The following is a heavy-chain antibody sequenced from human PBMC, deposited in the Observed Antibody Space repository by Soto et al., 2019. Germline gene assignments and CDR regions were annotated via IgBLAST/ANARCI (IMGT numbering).Heavy chain of an antibody. D-gene: IGHD3-16*01. CDR3: ARDRGYDAHDYYDNAMDV. CDR1: GFTFRSYT. V-gene: IGHV3-21*01. J-gene: IGHJ6*02. CDR2: IRCFSPYT. Sequence: PGGSLTLSCVASGFTFRSYTMNWVRQAPGKGLEWVSAIRCFSPYTFYADSVKGRFTISRDNAKNSLYLQMNSLRAEDTAVYYCARDRGYDAHDYYDNAMDVWGQGTMVTVSS.